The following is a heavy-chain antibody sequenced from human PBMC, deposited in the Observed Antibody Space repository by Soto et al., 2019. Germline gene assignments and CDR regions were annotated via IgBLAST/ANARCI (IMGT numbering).Heavy chain of an antibody. CDR1: GGSSTSSNW. Sequence: LAVACVVSGGSSTSSNWWSWVRQPPGRGLEWIGKTSHSGTVNYSPSLRGRVTISVERPKNQFSLELKSVTAADTAVYYCARDFTGPDYWGPGILVTVSS. CDR3: ARDFTGPDY. J-gene: IGHJ4*02. V-gene: IGHV4-4*02. CDR2: TSHSGTV.